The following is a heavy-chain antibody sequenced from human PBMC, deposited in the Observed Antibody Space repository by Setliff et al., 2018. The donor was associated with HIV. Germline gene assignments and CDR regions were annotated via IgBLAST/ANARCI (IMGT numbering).Heavy chain of an antibody. CDR2: IYYSGST. CDR1: GGSIYNYY. Sequence: SETLSLTCTVSGGSIYNYYWSWIRRPPGKGLEWIGNIYYSGSTNYNPSLKSRVTISVDTSRSQISLKLRSVTTADTAAYYCARGGHILIVGAPPNWFDPWGQGTPVTAPQ. J-gene: IGHJ5*02. V-gene: IGHV4-59*01. CDR3: ARGGHILIVGAPPNWFDP. D-gene: IGHD1-26*01.